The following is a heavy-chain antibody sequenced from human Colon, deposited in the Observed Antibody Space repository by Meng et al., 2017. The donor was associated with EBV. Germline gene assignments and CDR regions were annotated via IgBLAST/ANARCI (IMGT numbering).Heavy chain of an antibody. V-gene: IGHV4-30-2*01. D-gene: IGHD6-13*01. CDR3: AREAQQSGYFDP. CDR2: IFHSGST. Sequence: QMWLQRSGAGLVKPSQTRSLTCVVSGGSISSGVYSWTWSRQPPGKGLEWIGHIFHSGSTYSNPSLKSRVTISVDRSKNQFSLRLSSVTAADTAVYYCAREAQQSGYFDPWGPGTLVTVSS. J-gene: IGHJ4*02. CDR1: GGSISSGVYS.